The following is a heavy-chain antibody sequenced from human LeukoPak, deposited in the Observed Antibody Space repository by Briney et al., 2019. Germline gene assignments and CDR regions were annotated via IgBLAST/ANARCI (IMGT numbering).Heavy chain of an antibody. CDR2: MYPKTGGT. CDR3: ASDTFGWLQSDD. V-gene: IGHV1-2*02. J-gene: IGHJ4*02. D-gene: IGHD5-24*01. CDR1: GYTFIDRY. Sequence: GASVKVSCKASGYTFIDRYIHWVRQAPGQGLEWMGWMYPKTGGTLYGQEFQGRVSMTRDTSINTAYMELSGLTYGGTAIYYCASDTFGWLQSDDWGQGTLVTVSS.